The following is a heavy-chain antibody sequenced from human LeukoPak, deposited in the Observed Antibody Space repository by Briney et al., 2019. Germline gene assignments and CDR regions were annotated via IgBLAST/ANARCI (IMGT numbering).Heavy chain of an antibody. J-gene: IGHJ4*02. CDR1: GFTVSSNY. V-gene: IGHV3-23*01. D-gene: IGHD3-22*01. CDR3: AKDGGDSSGYYLVY. CDR2: ISGSGGST. Sequence: PGGSLRLSCAASGFTVSSNYMSWVRQAPGKGLEWVSAISGSGGSTYYADSVKGRFTISRDNSKNTLYLQMNSLRAEDTAVYYCAKDGGDSSGYYLVYWGQGTLVTVSS.